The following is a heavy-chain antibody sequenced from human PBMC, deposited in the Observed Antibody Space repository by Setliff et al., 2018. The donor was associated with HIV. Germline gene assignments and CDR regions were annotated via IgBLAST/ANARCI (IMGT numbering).Heavy chain of an antibody. D-gene: IGHD2-8*01. CDR2: IYHSGNT. CDR1: GDSISSDFY. V-gene: IGHV4-38-2*02. J-gene: IGHJ5*02. CDR3: ARDAPTVYANGWFDP. Sequence: SETLSLTCTVSGDSISSDFYWGWIRQPPGKGLEWIGSIYHSGNTYYNPSLKSRVTISVDTSKNQFSLKLSSVTAADTAVYYCARDAPTVYANGWFDPWGQGTLVTVSS.